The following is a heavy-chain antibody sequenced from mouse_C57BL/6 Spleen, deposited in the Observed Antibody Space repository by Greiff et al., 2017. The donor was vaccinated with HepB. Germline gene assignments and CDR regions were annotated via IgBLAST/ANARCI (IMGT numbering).Heavy chain of an antibody. Sequence: VQLQQSGPELVKPGASVKISCKASGYSFTGYYMNWVKQSPEKSLEWIGEINPSTGGTTYNQKFKAKATLTVDKSSSTAYMQRKSLTSEDSAVYYCATANWDDYWGQGTTLTVSS. CDR3: ATANWDDY. CDR2: INPSTGGT. D-gene: IGHD4-1*01. V-gene: IGHV1-42*01. CDR1: GYSFTGYY. J-gene: IGHJ2*01.